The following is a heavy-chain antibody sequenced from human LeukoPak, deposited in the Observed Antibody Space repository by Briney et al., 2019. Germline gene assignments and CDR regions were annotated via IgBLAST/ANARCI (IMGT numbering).Heavy chain of an antibody. CDR1: GFTFSSYG. CDR2: ISYDGSNT. Sequence: GRSLRLSCAASGFTFSSYGMHWVRQAPGKGLEWVAVISYDGSNTYYADSVKGRFTISRDNYKNMLYMQMNSLRAEDTAVYYCAKPYYYGSRSYMDYWGQGTLVTVSS. V-gene: IGHV3-30*18. D-gene: IGHD3-10*01. J-gene: IGHJ4*02. CDR3: AKPYYYGSRSYMDY.